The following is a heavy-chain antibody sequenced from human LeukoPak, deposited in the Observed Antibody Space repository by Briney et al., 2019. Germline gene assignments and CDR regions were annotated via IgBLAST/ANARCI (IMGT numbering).Heavy chain of an antibody. CDR3: ARDGGIVGATNYYYYMDV. J-gene: IGHJ6*03. Sequence: RASVKVSCKASGYTFTSYDINWVRQATGQGLEWMGWMNPNSGNTGYAQKFQGRVTMTRDTSISTAYMELSRLRSDDTAVYYCARDGGIVGATNYYYYMDVWGKGTTVTVSS. D-gene: IGHD1-26*01. CDR2: MNPNSGNT. V-gene: IGHV1-8*01. CDR1: GYTFTSYD.